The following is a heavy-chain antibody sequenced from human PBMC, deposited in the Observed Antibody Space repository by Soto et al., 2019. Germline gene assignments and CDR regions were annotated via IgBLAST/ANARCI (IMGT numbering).Heavy chain of an antibody. V-gene: IGHV3-30*18. CDR3: AKEISPKAGKWYFDL. CDR1: GFSFNNYG. CDR2: VSYEGSVQ. Sequence: QVQLVESGGGVVQPGGSLRLSCAASGFSFNNYGMHWVRQAPGKGLEWVAVVSYEGSVQYYTDSAKGRFTISSDNSKNTLYLQMNSLRDDDTAVYHGAKEISPKAGKWYFDLWGRGTLVTVSS. D-gene: IGHD6-19*01. J-gene: IGHJ2*01.